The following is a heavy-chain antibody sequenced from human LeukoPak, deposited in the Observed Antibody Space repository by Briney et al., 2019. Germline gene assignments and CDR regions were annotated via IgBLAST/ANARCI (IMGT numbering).Heavy chain of an antibody. Sequence: ASVKVSCKASGHTFTSYYMHWVRQAPGQGLEWMGIINPSGGGTSYAQKFQGRVTVTRDTATSTVYMEVSSLRSEDTAVYYCAREEEMATIPFFDCWGQGTLVTVSS. D-gene: IGHD5-24*01. V-gene: IGHV1-46*01. CDR3: AREEEMATIPFFDC. CDR1: GHTFTSYY. J-gene: IGHJ4*02. CDR2: INPSGGGT.